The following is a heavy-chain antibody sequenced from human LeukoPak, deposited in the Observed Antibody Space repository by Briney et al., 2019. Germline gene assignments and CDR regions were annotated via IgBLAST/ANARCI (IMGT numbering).Heavy chain of an antibody. V-gene: IGHV4-59*06. Sequence: PSETLSLTCTVSGGSISSYYWSWIRQHPGKGLEWIGYIYYSGSTYYNPSLKSRVTISVDTSKNQFSLKLSSVTAADTAVYYCARDCIRHDSSGYYYYYGMDVWGQGTTVTVSS. D-gene: IGHD3-22*01. J-gene: IGHJ6*02. CDR1: GGSISSYY. CDR2: IYYSGST. CDR3: ARDCIRHDSSGYYYYYGMDV.